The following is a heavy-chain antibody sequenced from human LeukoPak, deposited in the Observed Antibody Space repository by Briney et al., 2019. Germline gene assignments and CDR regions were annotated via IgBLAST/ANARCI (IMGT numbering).Heavy chain of an antibody. D-gene: IGHD3-3*01. CDR1: GFTFSSYA. J-gene: IGHJ3*02. V-gene: IGHV3-30-3*01. Sequence: GGSLRLSCAASGFTFSSYAMHWVRQAPGKGLEWVAVISYDGSNKYYADSVKGRFTISRDNSKNTLYLQMNSLRAEDTAVYYCAREGPYYDFWSGYYWDAFDIWGQGTMVTVSS. CDR3: AREGPYYDFWSGYYWDAFDI. CDR2: ISYDGSNK.